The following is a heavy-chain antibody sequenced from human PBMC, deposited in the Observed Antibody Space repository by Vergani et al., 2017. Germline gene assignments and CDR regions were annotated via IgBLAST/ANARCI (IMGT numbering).Heavy chain of an antibody. CDR1: GDSISSRNCY. D-gene: IGHD6-6*01. CDR2: LFYGATA. Sequence: QVQLQESGPGLVKPSETLSLTCTVSGDSISSRNCYWGWIRQPPGKGLEWIGSLFYGATAYYNPSLESRVIISIVTSKNQFSLRLSSVTAADTAVYYCARHQAAGYSSSSGWFDPWGQGTLVTVSS. CDR3: ARHQAAGYSSSSGWFDP. V-gene: IGHV4-39*01. J-gene: IGHJ5*02.